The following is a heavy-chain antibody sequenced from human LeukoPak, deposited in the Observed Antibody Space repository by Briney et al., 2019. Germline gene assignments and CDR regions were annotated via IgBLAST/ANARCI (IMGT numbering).Heavy chain of an antibody. V-gene: IGHV1-69*05. CDR3: ARDRHIVVVTAPKGAFDI. D-gene: IGHD2-21*02. CDR1: GGTFSRYA. J-gene: IGHJ3*02. CDR2: IIPIFGTA. Sequence: SSVKVSCKASGGTFSRYAISWVRQAPGQGLAWMGWIIPIFGTANYAQKLLGRVTITTDDSTSTAYMELSSLRSEHTAVHYCARDRHIVVVTAPKGAFDIWGQGTMVTVSS.